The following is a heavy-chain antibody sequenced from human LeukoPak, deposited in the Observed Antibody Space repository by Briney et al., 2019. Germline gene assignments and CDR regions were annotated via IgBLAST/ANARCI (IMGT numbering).Heavy chain of an antibody. V-gene: IGHV1-2*02. CDR1: GYNFIGYY. CDR3: ARRIRTRGDCDS. J-gene: IGHJ4*02. Sequence: ASVKVSCKASGYNFIGYYIHWVRQAPGQGLEWMGWVNPNSGDPNYSPKFKGRVTMTRDTSISTAYMELTSLISDDTAVYYCARRIRTRGDCDSWGQGTPVTVSS. D-gene: IGHD2-2*01. CDR2: VNPNSGDP.